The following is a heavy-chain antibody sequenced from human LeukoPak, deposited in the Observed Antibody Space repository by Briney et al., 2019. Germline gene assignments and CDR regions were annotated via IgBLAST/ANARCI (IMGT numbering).Heavy chain of an antibody. D-gene: IGHD3-22*01. CDR3: ARDNYSDSSGLLDY. CDR2: ISAYNGNT. CDR1: GYTFTSYG. V-gene: IGHV1-18*01. Sequence: ASVKVSCKASGYTFTSYGISWVRQAPGQGLEWMGWISAYNGNTNYAQKLQGRVTMTTDTSTSTAYMELRSLRSDDTAVYYCARDNYSDSSGLLDYWGQGTLVTVSS. J-gene: IGHJ4*02.